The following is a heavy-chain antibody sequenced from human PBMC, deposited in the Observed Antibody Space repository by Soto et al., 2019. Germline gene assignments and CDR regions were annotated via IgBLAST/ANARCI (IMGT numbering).Heavy chain of an antibody. CDR2: IYYSGST. Sequence: SETLSLTCTVSGGSISSSSYYWGWIRQPPGKGLEWIGSIYYSGSTYYNPSLKSRVTISVDTSKNQFSVKLSSVTAADTAVYYCIIAGGWGRGSRNHYYYGMDVWGQGTTVTVSS. CDR3: IIAGGWGRGSRNHYYYGMDV. J-gene: IGHJ6*02. V-gene: IGHV4-39*01. CDR1: GGSISSSSYY. D-gene: IGHD6-19*01.